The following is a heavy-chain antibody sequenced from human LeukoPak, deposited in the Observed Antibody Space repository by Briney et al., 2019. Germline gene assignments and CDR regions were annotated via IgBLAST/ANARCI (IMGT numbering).Heavy chain of an antibody. CDR2: IWYDGSNR. CDR3: ASASYSTSWYWGEGIDY. J-gene: IGHJ4*02. CDR1: GFTFSSYG. D-gene: IGHD6-13*01. V-gene: IGHV3-33*01. Sequence: GGSLRLSCAASGFTFSSYGMHWVRPAPGKGLEWVAVIWYDGSNRFYADSVKGRFTISRDNSKNTLYLQMNSLRAEDTAVYYCASASYSTSWYWGEGIDYWGQGTLVTVSS.